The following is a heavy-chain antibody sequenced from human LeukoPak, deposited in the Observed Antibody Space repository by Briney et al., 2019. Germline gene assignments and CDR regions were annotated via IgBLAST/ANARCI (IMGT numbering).Heavy chain of an antibody. D-gene: IGHD2-15*01. CDR1: GYTFTSYD. J-gene: IGHJ6*03. CDR3: ARKGVVVVAAKLRYYYYMDV. CDR2: MNPNSGNT. V-gene: IGHV1-8*01. Sequence: GASVKVSCKASGYTFTSYDINWVRQATGQGLEWMGWMNPNSGNTGYAQKFQGRVTMTRNTSISTAYMELSSLRSEDTAVYYCARKGVVVVAAKLRYYYYMDVWGKGTTVTVSS.